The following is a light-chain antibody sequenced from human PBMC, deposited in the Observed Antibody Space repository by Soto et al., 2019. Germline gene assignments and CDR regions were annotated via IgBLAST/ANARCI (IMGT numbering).Light chain of an antibody. V-gene: IGLV2-8*01. CDR2: EVI. CDR1: SSDVGGYNL. CDR3: SSYSGSDNFVV. Sequence: QSALTQPPSASGSPGQSVTISCAGTSSDVGGYNLVSWYQQHPGKAPKLMIYEVIKRPSGVPDRFSGSKSGNTASLPVSGLHAEDEADYYCSSYSGSDNFVVFGGGTKLTVL. J-gene: IGLJ2*01.